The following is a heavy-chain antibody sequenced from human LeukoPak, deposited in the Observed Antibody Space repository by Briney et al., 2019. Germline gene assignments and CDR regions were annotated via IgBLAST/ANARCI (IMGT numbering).Heavy chain of an antibody. J-gene: IGHJ4*02. V-gene: IGHV4-59*08. D-gene: IGHD2-15*01. CDR2: IYYSGST. CDR3: ARLVVVVAATGRWYYFDY. CDR1: GGSISSHY. Sequence: SETLSLTCTVSGGSISSHYWSWIRQPPGKGLERIGHIYYSGSTNYNPSLKSRVTISVDTSKNQFSLKLSSVTAADTAVYYCARLVVVVAATGRWYYFDYWGQGTLVTVSS.